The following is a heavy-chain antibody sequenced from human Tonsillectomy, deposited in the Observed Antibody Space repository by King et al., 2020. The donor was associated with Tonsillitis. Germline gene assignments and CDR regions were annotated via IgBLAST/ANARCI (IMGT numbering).Heavy chain of an antibody. V-gene: IGHV3-23*03. CDR1: GFTFNNYA. D-gene: IGHD3-22*01. CDR3: AKTPFFYDSSGPYFDY. Sequence: VQLVESGGGLVQPGGSLRLSCAASGFTFNNYAMSWVRQAPGKGLEWVSVIYSGSSATYYADSVKGRFTISRDNSKNTLYLQMNSLRAEDTAVYYCAKTPFFYDSSGPYFDYCGQGTLVTVSS. J-gene: IGHJ4*02. CDR2: IYSGSSAT.